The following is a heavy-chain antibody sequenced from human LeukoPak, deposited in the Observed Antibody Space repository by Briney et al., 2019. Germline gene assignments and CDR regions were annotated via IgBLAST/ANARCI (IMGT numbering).Heavy chain of an antibody. CDR2: INHSGST. J-gene: IGHJ4*02. D-gene: IGHD6-6*01. CDR3: ARGIAACDY. CDR1: GGSFSGYY. V-gene: IGHV4-34*01. Sequence: SETLSLTCAVYGGSFSGYYWSWIRQPPGKGLEWIGEINHSGSTNYNPSLKSRVTISVDTSKNQFSLKLSSVTAADTAVYYCARGIAACDYWGQGTLVTVSS.